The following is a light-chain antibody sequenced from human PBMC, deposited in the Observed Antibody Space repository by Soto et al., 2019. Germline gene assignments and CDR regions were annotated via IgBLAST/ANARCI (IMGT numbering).Light chain of an antibody. V-gene: IGLV2-14*01. Sequence: QSALTQPASVSGSPGQSITISCTGTSSDVGGYNYVSWYQQHPGKAPKLIIYEVSNRPSGVSNRVSGSKSGNTASLTTSGLQAEDEAEYYCSSYTSSSTHVFGTGTKLTVL. CDR2: EVS. CDR3: SSYTSSSTHV. CDR1: SSDVGGYNY. J-gene: IGLJ1*01.